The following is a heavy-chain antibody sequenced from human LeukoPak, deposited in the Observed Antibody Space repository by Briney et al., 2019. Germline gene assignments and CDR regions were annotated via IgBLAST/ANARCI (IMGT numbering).Heavy chain of an antibody. CDR1: GYTFTSYA. Sequence: GASVKVSCKASGYTFTSYAMHWVRQAPGQRLEWMGWINAGNGNTKYSQKFQGRVTITRDTSASIAYMELSSLRSEDTAVYYCARARGYSYGNHWGQGTLVTVSS. J-gene: IGHJ4*02. CDR2: INAGNGNT. V-gene: IGHV1-3*01. D-gene: IGHD5-18*01. CDR3: ARARGYSYGNH.